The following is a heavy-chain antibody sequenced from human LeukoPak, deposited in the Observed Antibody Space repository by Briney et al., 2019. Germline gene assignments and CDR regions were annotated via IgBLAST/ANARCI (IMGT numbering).Heavy chain of an antibody. Sequence: SVKVSCKASGGTFSSYAISWVRQAPGQGLEWMGGIIPIFGTANYAQKFQGRVTITTDESTSTAYMDLSSLRSEDTAVYYCARAHIAPKTAVAFDIWGQGTMVTVSS. CDR3: ARAHIAPKTAVAFDI. CDR2: IIPIFGTA. CDR1: GGTFSSYA. J-gene: IGHJ3*02. D-gene: IGHD6-13*01. V-gene: IGHV1-69*05.